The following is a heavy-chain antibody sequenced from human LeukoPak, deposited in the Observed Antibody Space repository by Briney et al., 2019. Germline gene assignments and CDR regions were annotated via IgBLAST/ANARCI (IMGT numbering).Heavy chain of an antibody. J-gene: IGHJ3*02. Sequence: GGSLRLSCAASGFTFSSNYMSWVRQAPGKGLEWVSVIYSGGSTYYADSVKGRFTISRDNSKNTLYLQMNSLRAEDTAVYYCARGPQRVWAFDIWGQGTMVTVSS. CDR1: GFTFSSNY. D-gene: IGHD5/OR15-5a*01. CDR3: ARGPQRVWAFDI. CDR2: IYSGGST. V-gene: IGHV3-53*01.